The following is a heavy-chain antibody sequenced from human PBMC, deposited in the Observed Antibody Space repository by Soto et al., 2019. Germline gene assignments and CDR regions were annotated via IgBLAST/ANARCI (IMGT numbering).Heavy chain of an antibody. CDR2: ISAHNGNT. Sequence: QVHLVQSGAEVKKPGASVKVSCKGSGYAFTTYGITWVRQAPGQGLEWMGWISAHNGNTNYAQKLQGRVTVTRDTSTSTAYMELRSLRSDDMAVYYCARGRYGDYWGQEALVTVSS. J-gene: IGHJ4*02. D-gene: IGHD1-1*01. CDR3: ARGRYGDY. V-gene: IGHV1-18*03. CDR1: GYAFTTYG.